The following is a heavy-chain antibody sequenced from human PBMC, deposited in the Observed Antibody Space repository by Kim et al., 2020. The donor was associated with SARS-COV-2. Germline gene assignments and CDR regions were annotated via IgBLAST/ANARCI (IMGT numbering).Heavy chain of an antibody. V-gene: IGHV1-3*01. CDR3: AREKDLLPLFDH. CDR2: T. J-gene: IGHJ4*02. D-gene: IGHD1-26*01. Sequence: TMSPQKFEDRVIITRDTSASTVYMEMSSLRSEETAIYYCAREKDLLPLFDHWGQGTPVTVSS.